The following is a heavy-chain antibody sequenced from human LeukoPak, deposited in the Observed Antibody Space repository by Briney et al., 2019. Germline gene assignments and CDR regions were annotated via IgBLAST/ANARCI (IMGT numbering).Heavy chain of an antibody. CDR2: ISAYNGNT. V-gene: IGHV1-18*01. CDR1: GYTFTSYG. Sequence: ALVKVSCKASGYTFTSYGISWVRQAPGQGLEWMGWISAYNGNTNYAQKLQGRVTMTTDTSTSTAYMELRSLRSDDTAVYYCARDPIYDILTGYYRVFDYWGQGTLVTASS. CDR3: ARDPIYDILTGYYRVFDY. J-gene: IGHJ4*02. D-gene: IGHD3-9*01.